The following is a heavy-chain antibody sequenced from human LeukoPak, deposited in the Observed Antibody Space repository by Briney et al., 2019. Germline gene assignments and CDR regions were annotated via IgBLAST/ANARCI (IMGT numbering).Heavy chain of an antibody. CDR3: ARDRYCSGGSCYFYWYFDL. D-gene: IGHD2-15*01. V-gene: IGHV4-59*01. Sequence: PSETLSLTCTVSGGSISSYYWSWIRQPPGKGLGWIGYIYYSGSTNYNPSLKSRVTISVDTSKNQFSLKLSSVTAADTAVYYCARDRYCSGGSCYFYWYFDLWGRGTLVTVSS. CDR2: IYYSGST. J-gene: IGHJ2*01. CDR1: GGSISSYY.